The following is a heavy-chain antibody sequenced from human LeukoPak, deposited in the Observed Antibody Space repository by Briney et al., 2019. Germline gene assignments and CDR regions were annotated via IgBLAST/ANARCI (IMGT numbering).Heavy chain of an antibody. CDR2: IKQDGSEK. V-gene: IGHV3-7*03. CDR1: GFTFSPYW. Sequence: GGSLRLSCAASGFTFSPYWMNWVRRAPGKGLKWVANIKQDGSEKNYVDSVKGRFTISRDNAKNSLYLQMNNLRVEDTAMYYCAGGTGFIIKDWGQGTLVTVSS. D-gene: IGHD3-9*01. J-gene: IGHJ4*02. CDR3: AGGTGFIIKD.